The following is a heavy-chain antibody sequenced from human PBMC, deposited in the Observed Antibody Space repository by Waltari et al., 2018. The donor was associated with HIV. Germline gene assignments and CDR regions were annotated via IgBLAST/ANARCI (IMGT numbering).Heavy chain of an antibody. J-gene: IGHJ6*02. D-gene: IGHD3-22*01. CDR3: ARNSSAKGNRYFYYGLDV. CDR1: GYTFINFD. Sequence: QVYLVQSGPEVKRPGASVKISCKAYGYTFINFDVNWVRQAAGQGPELVGGMKPNTGKTGSPIIFEGRCTMTTDVSTATAYMEMSGLTPEDTAIYYCARNSSAKGNRYFYYGLDVWGQGTPVTV. V-gene: IGHV1-8*02. CDR2: MKPNTGKT.